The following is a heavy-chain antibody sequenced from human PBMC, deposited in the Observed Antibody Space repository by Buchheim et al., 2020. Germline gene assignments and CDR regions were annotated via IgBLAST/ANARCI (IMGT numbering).Heavy chain of an antibody. CDR2: IYSGGST. CDR3: ARRGGYCSGGSCYYYYGMDV. D-gene: IGHD2-15*01. CDR1: GFTVSSNY. J-gene: IGHJ6*02. Sequence: EVQLVESGGGLVQPGGSLRLSCAASGFTVSSNYMSWVRQAPGKGLEWVSVIYSGGSTYYADSVKGRFTISRHNSKNTLYLQMNSLRGEDTAVYYCARRGGYCSGGSCYYYYGMDVWGQGTT. V-gene: IGHV3-53*04.